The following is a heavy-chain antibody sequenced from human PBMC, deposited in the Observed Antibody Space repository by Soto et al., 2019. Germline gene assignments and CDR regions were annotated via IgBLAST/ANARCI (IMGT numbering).Heavy chain of an antibody. D-gene: IGHD3-10*02. J-gene: IGHJ4*02. Sequence: GGSLRLSCAVSGFTFRNAWMIWVRQVPGKGLEWVGRIKSKINGETTDYASHVKGRFTISRDDSKNTLFLQMNSLRPEDTALYYCTTEGVENSSYYVGYTEHWGQGTKVTVSS. V-gene: IGHV3-15*01. CDR3: TTEGVENSSYYVGYTEH. CDR2: IKSKINGETT. CDR1: GFTFRNAW.